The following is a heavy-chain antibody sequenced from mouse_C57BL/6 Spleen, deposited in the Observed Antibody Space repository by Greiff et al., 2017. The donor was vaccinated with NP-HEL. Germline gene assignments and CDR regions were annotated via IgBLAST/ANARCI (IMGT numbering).Heavy chain of an antibody. D-gene: IGHD1-1*01. CDR3: ARWGLYYFYYYAMDY. CDR2: IRNKANGYTT. V-gene: IGHV7-3*01. J-gene: IGHJ4*01. Sequence: EVMLVESGGGLVQPGGFTFTDYYMSWVRQPPGKALEWLGFIRNKANGYTTEYSASVKGRFTISRDNSQSILYLQMNALRAEDSATYYCARWGLYYFYYYAMDYWGQGTSVTVSS. CDR1: FTFTDYY.